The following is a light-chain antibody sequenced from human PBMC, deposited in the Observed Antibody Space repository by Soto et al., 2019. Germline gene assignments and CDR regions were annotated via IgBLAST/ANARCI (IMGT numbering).Light chain of an antibody. CDR1: QSVGSTY. V-gene: IGKV3-20*01. CDR2: GAS. CDR3: QEYGSSRT. Sequence: EIVLTQSPGTLSLSPGERATLSCRASQSVGSTYLAWYQQKPGQAPRLLIYGASSRATGTPDRFSGSGSGTDFTLTISSLEPEDVAVYYCQEYGSSRTFGQGTEVEIK. J-gene: IGKJ1*01.